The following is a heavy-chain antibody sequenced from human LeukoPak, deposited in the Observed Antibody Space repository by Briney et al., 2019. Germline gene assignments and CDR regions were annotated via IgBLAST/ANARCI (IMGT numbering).Heavy chain of an antibody. Sequence: SETLSLTCTVSGGSISSGDYYWSWIRQPPGKGLEWIGYIYYSGSTNYNPSLRSRVTISVATSKNQFSLKLSSVTAADTAVYYCARHSQYQLLYFDYWGQGALVTVSS. D-gene: IGHD2-2*01. V-gene: IGHV4-30-4*08. CDR1: GGSISSGDYY. CDR3: ARHSQYQLLYFDY. CDR2: IYYSGST. J-gene: IGHJ4*02.